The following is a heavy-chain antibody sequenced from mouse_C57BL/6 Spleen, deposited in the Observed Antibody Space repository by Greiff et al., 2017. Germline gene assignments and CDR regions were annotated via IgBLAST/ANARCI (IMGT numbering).Heavy chain of an antibody. J-gene: IGHJ2*01. D-gene: IGHD1-1*01. V-gene: IGHV1-80*01. CDR3: ARRSPHYYGSSYGFDY. CDR2: IYPGDGDT. Sequence: QVQLQQSGAELVKPGASVKISCKASGYAFSSYWMNWVKQRPGKGLEWIGQIYPGDGDTNYNGKFKGKATLTADKSSSTAYMQLSSLTSEDSAVYFCARRSPHYYGSSYGFDYWGQGTTLTVSS. CDR1: GYAFSSYW.